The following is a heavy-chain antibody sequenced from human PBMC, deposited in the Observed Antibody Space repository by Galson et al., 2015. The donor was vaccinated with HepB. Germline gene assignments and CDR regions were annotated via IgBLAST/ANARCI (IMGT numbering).Heavy chain of an antibody. Sequence: SLRLSCAASGLTFSNYDMTWVRQAPGKGLEWVSSISSSGSSTYYADSLKGRFTISRDNSKNTVYLQMNTLGADDTAVYYCSKSSSGWTGYFDSWGQGTLVIVS. CDR3: SKSSSGWTGYFDS. D-gene: IGHD6-19*01. J-gene: IGHJ4*02. CDR2: ISSSGSST. CDR1: GLTFSNYD. V-gene: IGHV3-23*01.